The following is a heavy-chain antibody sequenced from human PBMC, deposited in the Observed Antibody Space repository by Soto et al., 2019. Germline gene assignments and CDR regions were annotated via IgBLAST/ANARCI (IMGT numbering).Heavy chain of an antibody. CDR3: ASLPPYFDY. V-gene: IGHV4-39*01. D-gene: IGHD1-26*01. Sequence: SETLSLTCTVSGGSISSSSYYWGWIRQPPGKGLEWIGSIYYSGSTYYNPSLKSRVTISVDTSKNQFSLKLSSVTAADTAVYYCASLPPYFDYWGQGTLVTVSS. CDR1: GGSISSSSYY. CDR2: IYYSGST. J-gene: IGHJ4*02.